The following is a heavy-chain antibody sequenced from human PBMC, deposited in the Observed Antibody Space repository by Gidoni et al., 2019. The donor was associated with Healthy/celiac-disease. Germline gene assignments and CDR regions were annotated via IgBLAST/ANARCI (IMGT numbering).Heavy chain of an antibody. CDR3: ATDIVVVPAANSVFDY. V-gene: IGHV1-2*02. CDR1: GYTFTDYY. D-gene: IGHD2-2*01. J-gene: IGHJ4*02. CDR2: INPNSGGT. Sequence: QVQLVQSGAEVKKPGASVKVSCKASGYTFTDYYMHWVRQAPGQGLEWMGWINPNSGGTNYVQKFQGRVTMTRDTSISTAYMELSRLRSDDTAVYYCATDIVVVPAANSVFDYWGQGTLVTVSS.